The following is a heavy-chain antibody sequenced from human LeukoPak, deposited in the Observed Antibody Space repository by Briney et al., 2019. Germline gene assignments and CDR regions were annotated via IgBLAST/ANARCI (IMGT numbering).Heavy chain of an antibody. J-gene: IGHJ3*02. CDR3: AREGGVVVVPAAMRAFDI. V-gene: IGHV3-30*14. D-gene: IGHD2-2*01. Sequence: GGSLRLSCAASGFTFTRFAMYWVRQAPGKGLDWVALISYDGSNKYYADSVKGRFTISRDNSKNTLYFEMTSLRAEDTAVYYCAREGGVVVVPAAMRAFDIWGQGTKVTVSS. CDR1: GFTFTRFA. CDR2: ISYDGSNK.